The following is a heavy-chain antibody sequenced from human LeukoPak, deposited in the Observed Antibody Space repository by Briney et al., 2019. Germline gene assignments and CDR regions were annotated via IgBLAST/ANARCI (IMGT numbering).Heavy chain of an antibody. J-gene: IGHJ4*02. V-gene: IGHV4-59*01. CDR1: GGSISSYY. CDR2: IYYSGST. CDR3: ARVTGDGYFDY. D-gene: IGHD7-27*01. Sequence: SETLSLTCTVSGGSISSYYWSWIRQPPGKGLEWIGYIYYSGSTNYNPSLKSRVTISVDTSKNQFSPKLSSVTAADTAVYYCARVTGDGYFDYWGQGTLVTVSS.